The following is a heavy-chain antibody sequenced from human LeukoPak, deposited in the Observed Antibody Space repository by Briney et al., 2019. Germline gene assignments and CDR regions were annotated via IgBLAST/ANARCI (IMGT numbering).Heavy chain of an antibody. CDR2: IYSGGGT. CDR1: GFTFSSYY. CDR3: ARDFRYSGSYP. Sequence: PGGSLRLSCAASGFTFSSYYMSWVRQAPGKGLEWVSVIYSGGGTYYSDSVKDRFTISRDNSKNTLYLQMNSLRAEDTAVYYCARDFRYSGSYPWGQGTLVTVSS. V-gene: IGHV3-53*01. D-gene: IGHD1-26*01. J-gene: IGHJ5*02.